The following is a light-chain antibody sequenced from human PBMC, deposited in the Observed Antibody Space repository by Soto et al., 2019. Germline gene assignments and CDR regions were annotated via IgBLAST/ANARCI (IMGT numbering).Light chain of an antibody. V-gene: IGLV2-8*01. CDR3: SSHAGNNNFYV. CDR2: EVT. J-gene: IGLJ1*01. CDR1: SSDVGGYNS. Sequence: QSALTQPPSASGSPGQSVTISCTGTSSDVGGYNSVSWYQQHPGKAPKLMIYEVTKRPSGVPDRFSGSKSGNTASLTVSGLQDEDEADYYCSSHAGNNNFYVFGTGTKLTVL.